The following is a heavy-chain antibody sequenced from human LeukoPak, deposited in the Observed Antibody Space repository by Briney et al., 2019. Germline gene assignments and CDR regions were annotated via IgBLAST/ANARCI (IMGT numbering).Heavy chain of an antibody. CDR1: GYTFTSYG. J-gene: IGHJ4*02. V-gene: IGHV1-18*01. CDR3: AREGGYYYDSSGYSLFDY. Sequence: ASVKVSCKASGYTFTSYGISWVRQAPGQGLEWMGWISAYNRNTNYAQKLQGRVTMTTDTSTSTAYMELRSLRSDDTAVYYCAREGGYYYDSSGYSLFDYWGQGTLVTVSS. CDR2: ISAYNRNT. D-gene: IGHD3-22*01.